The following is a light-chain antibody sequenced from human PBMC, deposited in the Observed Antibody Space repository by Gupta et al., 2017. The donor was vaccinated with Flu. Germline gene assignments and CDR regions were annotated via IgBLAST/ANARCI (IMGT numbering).Light chain of an antibody. V-gene: IGLV2-8*01. Sequence: QSALNQPPSASGSPGQSVTISCTGTSSDVGGSNYVSWYQQHPGKAPKLMIYEVTKRSSGVPDRFSSSKSANTASLIVSGLQAEDEADYYCSSYAGNNNVVFGGGTKLTVL. J-gene: IGLJ3*02. CDR3: SSYAGNNNVV. CDR1: SSDVGGSNY. CDR2: EVT.